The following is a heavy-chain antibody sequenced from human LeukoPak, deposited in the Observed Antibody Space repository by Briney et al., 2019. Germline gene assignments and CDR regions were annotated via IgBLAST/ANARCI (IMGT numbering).Heavy chain of an antibody. Sequence: SETLSLTCTVSGGSISSSSYYWGWIRQPPGKGLDWLGSIYYSGSTYYNPSLKSRVTISVDRSKNQFSLKLSSVTAADTAVYYCARALGYCSSTSCSTIDYWGQGTLVTVSS. D-gene: IGHD2-2*02. J-gene: IGHJ4*02. V-gene: IGHV4-39*07. CDR1: GGSISSSSYY. CDR2: IYYSGST. CDR3: ARALGYCSSTSCSTIDY.